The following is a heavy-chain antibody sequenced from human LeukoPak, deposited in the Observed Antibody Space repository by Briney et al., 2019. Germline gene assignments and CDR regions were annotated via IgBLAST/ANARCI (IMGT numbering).Heavy chain of an antibody. CDR1: GGSIINYF. CDR3: ARGQYSSGWYYFDY. CDR2: IFDSGNT. V-gene: IGHV4-59*01. Sequence: SETLSLTCTVSGGSIINYFWSWIQQPPGKGLEWIGYIFDSGNTNYKPSLNSRVTMSLDTSKNQFSLKLSSVTAADSAIYYCARGQYSSGWYYFDYWGQGTLVTVSS. D-gene: IGHD6-19*01. J-gene: IGHJ4*02.